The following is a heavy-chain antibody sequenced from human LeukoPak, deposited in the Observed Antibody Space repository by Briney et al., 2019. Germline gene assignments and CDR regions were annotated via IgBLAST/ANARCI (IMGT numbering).Heavy chain of an antibody. CDR1: GYTFTSYG. V-gene: IGHV1-18*01. D-gene: IGHD2-15*01. CDR2: ISAYNGNT. J-gene: IGHJ4*02. CDR3: ARLTAGVVVAAHHVVEAKLYHYFDY. Sequence: ASVKVPCKASGYTFTSYGISWVRQAPGQGLEWMGWISAYNGNTNYAQKLQGRVTMTTDTSTSTAYMELRSLRSDDTAVYYCARLTAGVVVAAHHVVEAKLYHYFDYWGQGTLVTVSS.